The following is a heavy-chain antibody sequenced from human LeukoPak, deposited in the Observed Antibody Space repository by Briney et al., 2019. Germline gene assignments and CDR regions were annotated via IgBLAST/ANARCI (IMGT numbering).Heavy chain of an antibody. J-gene: IGHJ3*01. CDR2: IRSKNYGGAI. CDR1: GFTFGDYA. D-gene: IGHD3-22*01. CDR3: TRIPIRTVTWVVVIWGPDALDV. Sequence: GRSLRLSCTASGFTFGDYAISWFRQAPGQGLEWEGCIRSKNYGGAIEYAASVKDRFTISRDDSKSIAYLQMDSLQTEDTAVYFCTRIPIRTVTWVVVIWGPDALDVWGHGTRVTVSS. V-gene: IGHV3-49*03.